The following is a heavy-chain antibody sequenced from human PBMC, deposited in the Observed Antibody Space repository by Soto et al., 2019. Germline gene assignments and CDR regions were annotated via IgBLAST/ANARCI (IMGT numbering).Heavy chain of an antibody. CDR3: ARMSYYDILTGTIIDYYYYGMDV. J-gene: IGHJ6*02. V-gene: IGHV1-18*01. CDR1: GYTFTSYG. Sequence: ASVKVSCKASGYTFTSYGISWVRQAPGQGLEWMGWISAYNGNTNYAQKLQGRVTMTTDTSTSTAYMELRSLRSDDTAVYYCARMSYYDILTGTIIDYYYYGMDVWGQGTTVTSP. D-gene: IGHD3-9*01. CDR2: ISAYNGNT.